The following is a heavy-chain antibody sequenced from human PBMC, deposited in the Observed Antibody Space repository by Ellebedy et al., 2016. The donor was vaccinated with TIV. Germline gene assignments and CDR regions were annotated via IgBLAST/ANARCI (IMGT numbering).Heavy chain of an antibody. J-gene: IGHJ1*01. D-gene: IGHD4-23*01. Sequence: GGSLRLSXAASGFTFSSYGMHWVRQAPGKGLEWVALVWYDGSTQYYADSVQGRFTISRDNSKNTMYLQMNSLRAKDTAVYHCARDMGSYGGNTDFQHWGQGTLVTVSS. CDR3: ARDMGSYGGNTDFQH. V-gene: IGHV3-33*01. CDR2: VWYDGSTQ. CDR1: GFTFSSYG.